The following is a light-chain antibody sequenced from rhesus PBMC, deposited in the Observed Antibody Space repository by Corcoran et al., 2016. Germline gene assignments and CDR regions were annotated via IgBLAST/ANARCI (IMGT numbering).Light chain of an antibody. Sequence: DIQMTQSPSALSASVGDRVTISCRASQNIYSNLAWYQPKPGKARSLLIYAASSLQAGISSRFSVTGFRTEFTLTLSSLPPADTAAYYCQHYYDKPLTFGGGTEV. CDR2: AAS. J-gene: IGKJ4*01. V-gene: IGKV1S12*01. CDR3: QHYYDKPLT. CDR1: QNIYSN.